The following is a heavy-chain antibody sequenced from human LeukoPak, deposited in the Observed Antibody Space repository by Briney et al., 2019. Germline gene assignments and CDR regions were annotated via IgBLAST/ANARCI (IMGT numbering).Heavy chain of an antibody. Sequence: GGSLRLSCVASGFTFTGHSMHWVRQAPGKGLEWVGRIKAKAHGGTTDYAAPVKGRFTISRDDSKNTLYLQMNSLKTEDTAVYYCTTDGVGIEGATFDYWGQGTLVTVSS. V-gene: IGHV3-15*01. J-gene: IGHJ4*02. CDR1: GFTFTGHS. CDR3: TTDGVGIEGATFDY. CDR2: IKAKAHGGTT. D-gene: IGHD1-26*01.